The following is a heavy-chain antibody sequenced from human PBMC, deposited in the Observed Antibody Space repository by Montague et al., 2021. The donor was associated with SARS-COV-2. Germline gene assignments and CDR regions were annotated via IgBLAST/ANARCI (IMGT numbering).Heavy chain of an antibody. V-gene: IGHV4-4*07. CDR2: IYASGST. Sequence: SETLSLTCSISGVSITSCYWSWVRHLAGKGLELIGHIYASGSTNYSPSLKSRVRLSIDNPKNQFSLKLESLTAADTAVYYCVRDGGNWYYFDYWGQGALVTVSS. CDR3: VRDGGNWYYFDY. CDR1: GVSITSCY. J-gene: IGHJ4*02. D-gene: IGHD3-16*01.